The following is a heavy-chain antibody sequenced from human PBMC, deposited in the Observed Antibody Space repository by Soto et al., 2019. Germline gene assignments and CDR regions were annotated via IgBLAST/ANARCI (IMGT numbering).Heavy chain of an antibody. CDR2: IIPIFGTA. J-gene: IGHJ4*02. CDR1: VGTFSSYA. CDR3: ARGVGDYDFSSGYYTY. V-gene: IGHV1-69*01. D-gene: IGHD3-3*01. Sequence: QVQLVQSGAEVKKPGSSVKVSCKASVGTFSSYAISWVRQAPGQGLEWMGGIIPIFGTANYAQKFQGRVTIIADESTSTAYMELSSLRSEDTAVYYCARGVGDYDFSSGYYTYWGQGTLVTVSS.